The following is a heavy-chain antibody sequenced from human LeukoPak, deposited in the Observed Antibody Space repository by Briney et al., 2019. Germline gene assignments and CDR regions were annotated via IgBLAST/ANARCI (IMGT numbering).Heavy chain of an antibody. D-gene: IGHD6-19*01. CDR2: INGDGRTT. Sequence: PGGSLRLSCAASGFTFSIYWMNWVRQVPGKGLVWVSSINGDGRTTTYADSVKGRFTISRDNAKNSLYLQMNSLRAEDTAVYYCARANTAVAGRGLDYWGQGTLVTVSS. CDR1: GFTFSIYW. J-gene: IGHJ4*02. V-gene: IGHV3-74*01. CDR3: ARANTAVAGRGLDY.